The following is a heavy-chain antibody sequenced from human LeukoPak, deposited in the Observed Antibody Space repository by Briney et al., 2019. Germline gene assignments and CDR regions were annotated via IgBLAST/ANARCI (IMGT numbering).Heavy chain of an antibody. D-gene: IGHD3-3*01. J-gene: IGHJ4*02. Sequence: PGGSLRLSCASSGFTFTSYAMSWVRQAPGQGLEWVSSIGGDGGDTYYADSVKGRFTISRDNSKNTLYLQMNSLRAEDTAVYYCAKHTFWSGYNFVDYWGQGTLVTVSS. CDR2: IGGDGGDT. CDR3: AKHTFWSGYNFVDY. CDR1: GFTFTSYA. V-gene: IGHV3-23*01.